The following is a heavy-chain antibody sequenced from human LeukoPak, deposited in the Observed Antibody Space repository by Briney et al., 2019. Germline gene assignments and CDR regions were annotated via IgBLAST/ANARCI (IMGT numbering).Heavy chain of an antibody. CDR1: GGSISTRSYY. CDR2: IYYSGST. D-gene: IGHD5-12*01. J-gene: IGHJ4*02. V-gene: IGHV4-39*07. Sequence: PSETLSLTCTISGGSISTRSYYWGWIRQPPGKGLEWIGSIYYSGSTYYNPSLKSRVTISVDTSKNQFSLKLSSVTAADTAVYYCARIYPGGYWGQGTLVTVSS. CDR3: ARIYPGGY.